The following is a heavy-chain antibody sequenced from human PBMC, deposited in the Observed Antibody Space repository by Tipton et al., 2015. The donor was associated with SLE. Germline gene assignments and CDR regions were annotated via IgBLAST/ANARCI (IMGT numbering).Heavy chain of an antibody. CDR3: ARAHGVAYDNYYYGMDV. CDR1: GGSFSGYY. Sequence: TLSLTCAVYGGSFSGYYWLGEINHSGSTNYNPSLKSRVTISVDTSKNQFSLKLSSVTAADTAVYYCARAHGVAYDNYYYGMDVWGQGTTVTVSS. D-gene: IGHD5-12*01. V-gene: IGHV4-34*01. J-gene: IGHJ6*02. CDR2: INHSGST.